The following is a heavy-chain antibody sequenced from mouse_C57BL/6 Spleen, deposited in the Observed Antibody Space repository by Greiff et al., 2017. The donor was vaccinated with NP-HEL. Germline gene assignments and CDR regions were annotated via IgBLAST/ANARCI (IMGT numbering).Heavy chain of an antibody. V-gene: IGHV6-3*01. CDR1: GFTFSNYW. CDR3: TGLYYYGSRGAY. Sequence: DVMLVESGGGLVQPGGSMKLSCVASGFTFSNYWMNWVRQSPEKGLEWVAQIRLKSDNYATHYAESVKGRFTISRDDSKSSVYLQMNNLRAEDTGIYYCTGLYYYGSRGAYWGQGTLVTVSA. D-gene: IGHD1-1*01. J-gene: IGHJ3*01. CDR2: IRLKSDNYAT.